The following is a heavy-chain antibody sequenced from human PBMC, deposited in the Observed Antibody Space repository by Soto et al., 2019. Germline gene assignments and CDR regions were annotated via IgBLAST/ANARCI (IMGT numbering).Heavy chain of an antibody. Sequence: WGSRRLSCAASGFSFHYAMRSVRQAQGKGLEWVSGLSGIGRSRFYADSVKGRFTISRDNSKNTLYLQMNSLRAEDTALYYCAKGIGASSGGSSPDDAWDRWGKWT. J-gene: IGHJ3*02. V-gene: IGHV3-23*01. CDR3: AKGIGASSGGSSPDDAWDR. D-gene: IGHD2-15*01. CDR2: LSGIGRSR. CDR1: GFSFHYA.